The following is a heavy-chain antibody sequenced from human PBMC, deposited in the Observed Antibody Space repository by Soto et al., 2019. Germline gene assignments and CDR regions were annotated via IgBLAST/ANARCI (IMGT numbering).Heavy chain of an antibody. CDR3: ARDEVHAANWFDR. D-gene: IGHD2-2*01. CDR1: AYIFINYG. V-gene: IGHV1-18*04. Sequence: GASVKVSCKASAYIFINYGITWVRQAPGQGLEWMGWISGYNGNTKYADKLQGRVTMTTDTSTTTAYMELRSLRSDDTAVYYCARDEVHAANWFDRWGQGTLVTVSS. CDR2: ISGYNGNT. J-gene: IGHJ5*02.